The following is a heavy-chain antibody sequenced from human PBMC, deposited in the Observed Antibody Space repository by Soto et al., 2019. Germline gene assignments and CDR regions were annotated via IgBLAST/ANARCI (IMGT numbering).Heavy chain of an antibody. V-gene: IGHV1-18*01. CDR3: ARDYGRIVGAEFDH. CDR2: ISDYSGNT. CDR1: GYTFTNYG. Sequence: QVQLVQSGPELKMPGASVKVSCKASGYTFTNYGITWVRQAPGQGLEWMGWISDYSGNTDYAQYLQGRLTMTTDRATNTAYMELTSLRSGDTAVYYCARDYGRIVGAEFDHWGQGTPVTVSS. D-gene: IGHD1-26*01. J-gene: IGHJ4*02.